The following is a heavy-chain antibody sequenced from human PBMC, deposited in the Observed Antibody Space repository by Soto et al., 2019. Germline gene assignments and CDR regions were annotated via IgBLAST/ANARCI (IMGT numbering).Heavy chain of an antibody. J-gene: IGHJ6*02. V-gene: IGHV3-23*01. D-gene: IGHD6-19*01. Sequence: GGSLRLSCAASGFTFSSYAMSWVRQAPEKGLEWVSSITYSGGSTSYADSVKGRFTISRDNSKNTLYLQMNTLKADDMSVYYCAKLLRQWLYTMDVWGQGTTVTVSS. CDR1: GFTFSSYA. CDR3: AKLLRQWLYTMDV. CDR2: ITYSGGST.